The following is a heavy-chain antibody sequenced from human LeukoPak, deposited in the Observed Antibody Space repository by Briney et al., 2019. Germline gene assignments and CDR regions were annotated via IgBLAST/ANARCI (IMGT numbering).Heavy chain of an antibody. Sequence: ASVKVSFKSSGGTFSSYAISWARQAPGQGLEWMGGIIPIFGTANYAQKFQGRVTITTDESTSTAYMELSSLRSEDPAVYYCARAGDSSSPFNWFAPWGQGTLVTASS. CDR2: IIPIFGTA. CDR1: GGTFSSYA. CDR3: ARAGDSSSPFNWFAP. J-gene: IGHJ5*02. V-gene: IGHV1-69*05. D-gene: IGHD6-13*01.